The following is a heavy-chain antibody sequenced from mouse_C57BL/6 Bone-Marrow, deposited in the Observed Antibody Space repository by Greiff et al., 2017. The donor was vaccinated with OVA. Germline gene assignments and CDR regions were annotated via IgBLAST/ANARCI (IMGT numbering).Heavy chain of an antibody. CDR3: ARCDGFYAMDY. CDR2: IHPNSGST. Sequence: QVQLQQPGAELVKPGASVKLSCKASGYTFTSYWMHWVKQRPGQGLEWIGMIHPNSGSTNYNEKFKSKATLTVDKSSSTAYMQLSSLTSEDSAVYYCARCDGFYAMDYWGQGTSVTVSS. V-gene: IGHV1-64*01. D-gene: IGHD2-3*01. J-gene: IGHJ4*01. CDR1: GYTFTSYW.